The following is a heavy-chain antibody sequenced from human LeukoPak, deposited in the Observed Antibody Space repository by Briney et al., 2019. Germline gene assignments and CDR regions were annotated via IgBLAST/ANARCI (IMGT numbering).Heavy chain of an antibody. CDR2: IYDSGST. J-gene: IGHJ5*02. CDR1: GDSISSGGYS. CDR3: ARVVAAAGNNWFDP. D-gene: IGHD6-13*01. Sequence: SETLSLTCVVSGDSISSGGYSWSRIRQTPGKGLEWIAYIYDSGSTYNNPSLKTRLSISIDTSKNQFSLKLNSVSAADTAVYYCARVVAAAGNNWFDPWGQGTLVTVSS. V-gene: IGHV4-30-4*07.